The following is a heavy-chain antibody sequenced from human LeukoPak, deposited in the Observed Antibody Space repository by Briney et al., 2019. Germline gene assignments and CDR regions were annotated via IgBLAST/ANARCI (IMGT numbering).Heavy chain of an antibody. D-gene: IGHD4-17*01. CDR3: ASDYGDHTLDY. J-gene: IGHJ4*02. Sequence: SETLSLTCSVSGGSISSSTYYWGWIRQPPGKGLEWIGNIYNSGSTYYNPSLKSRVTISVDTSKNQFSLKLSSVTAADTAVYYCASDYGDHTLDYWGQGTLVTVSS. CDR1: GGSISSSTYY. CDR2: IYNSGST. V-gene: IGHV4-39*01.